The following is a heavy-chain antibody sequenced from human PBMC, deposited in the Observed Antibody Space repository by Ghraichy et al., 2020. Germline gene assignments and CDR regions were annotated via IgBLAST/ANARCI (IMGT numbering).Heavy chain of an antibody. CDR2: ISGSGGTT. CDR1: GFTFNTYA. V-gene: IGHV3-23*01. CDR3: SKGIELNTLVPTGMDV. D-gene: IGHD5-18*01. Sequence: GGSLRLSCAASGFTFNTYAMTWVRQAAGKGLEWVSSISGSGGTTYYADSVKGRFTISRDNSKNIVFLQMNSLRAEDTAVYYCSKGIELNTLVPTGMDVWGRGTMGTVSS. J-gene: IGHJ6*02.